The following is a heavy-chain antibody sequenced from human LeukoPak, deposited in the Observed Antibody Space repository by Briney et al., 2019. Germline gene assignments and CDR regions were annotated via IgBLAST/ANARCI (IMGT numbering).Heavy chain of an antibody. CDR1: GGSISSYY. CDR3: AREGLRRGPRNYYYGMDV. CDR2: IYYSGST. V-gene: IGHV4-59*01. D-gene: IGHD6-25*01. Sequence: PSETLSLTCTVSGGSISSYYWSWIRQPPGKGLEWIGYIYYSGSTNYNPSLKSRVTISVDTSKNQFSLKLSSVTAADTAVYYCAREGLRRGPRNYYYGMDVWGQGTTVTVSS. J-gene: IGHJ6*02.